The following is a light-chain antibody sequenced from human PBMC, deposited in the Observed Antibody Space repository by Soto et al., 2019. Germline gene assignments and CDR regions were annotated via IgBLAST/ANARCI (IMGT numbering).Light chain of an antibody. J-gene: IGLJ2*01. Sequence: SYELTQPPSVSVAPGKTDSITCGGDNIGTQSVHWYQQKPGQAPVLVIYYDSDRPSGIPEQFSGSNSGNTATLTISRVEAGDEADYYWQVWDSTSEHVVFGGGTKLTVL. V-gene: IGLV3-21*04. CDR1: NIGTQS. CDR2: YDS. CDR3: QVWDSTSEHVV.